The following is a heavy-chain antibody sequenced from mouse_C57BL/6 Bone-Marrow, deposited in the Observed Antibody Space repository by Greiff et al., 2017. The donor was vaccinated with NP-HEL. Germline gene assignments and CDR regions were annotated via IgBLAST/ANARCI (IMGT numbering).Heavy chain of an antibody. Sequence: QVQLQQPGAELVRPGSSVKLSCKASGYTFTSYWMDWVKQRPGQGLEWIGNIYPSDSETNYNQKFKDKATLTVDKSSSTAYMQLSSLTSEDSAVYYCARETLGWFAYWGQGTLVTVSA. J-gene: IGHJ3*01. V-gene: IGHV1-61*01. CDR1: GYTFTSYW. CDR3: ARETLGWFAY. CDR2: IYPSDSET.